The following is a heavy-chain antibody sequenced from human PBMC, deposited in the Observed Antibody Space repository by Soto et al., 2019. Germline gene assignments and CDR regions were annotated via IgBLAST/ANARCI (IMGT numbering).Heavy chain of an antibody. J-gene: IGHJ4*02. V-gene: IGHV3-23*01. Sequence: GGSLRLSCAASGFTFSNYARIWVRQAPGKGQEWVSGIVGSGGSTYYADSVKGRFTISRDNSKNTLYLQMNSLRAEDTAVYYCAKDAVYGDGLWLVAYWGQGTLVTVSS. CDR2: IVGSGGST. CDR1: GFTFSNYA. CDR3: AKDAVYGDGLWLVAY. D-gene: IGHD4-17*01.